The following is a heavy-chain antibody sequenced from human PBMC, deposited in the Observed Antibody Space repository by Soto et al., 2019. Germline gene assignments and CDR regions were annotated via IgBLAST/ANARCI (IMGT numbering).Heavy chain of an antibody. J-gene: IGHJ4*02. CDR2: IYYSGST. CDR3: ATILSRDGYNYGPYYFDS. D-gene: IGHD5-12*01. Sequence: SSGTLWISCTVSGGCVSSGSDYWSWIRQPPGKGLEWIGYIYYSGSTNYNPSLKSRVIISVDTSKNQFSLKLSSVTAADTAVYYCATILSRDGYNYGPYYFDSRAQRTPVPGSA. V-gene: IGHV4-61*01. CDR1: GGCVSSGSDY.